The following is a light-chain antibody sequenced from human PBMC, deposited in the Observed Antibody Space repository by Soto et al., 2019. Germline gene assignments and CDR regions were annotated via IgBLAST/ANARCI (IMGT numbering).Light chain of an antibody. V-gene: IGLV2-14*01. Sequence: QSVLTQPASVSGSPGQSITISCTGTSRDVGAYDYVCWYQQYPGKVPKLLIYEVNYRPSGISSRFSGSKSGNTASLTISGLQAEDEADYYCASYVRGNTVLFGGGTKVTVL. CDR3: ASYVRGNTVL. J-gene: IGLJ3*02. CDR2: EVN. CDR1: SRDVGAYDY.